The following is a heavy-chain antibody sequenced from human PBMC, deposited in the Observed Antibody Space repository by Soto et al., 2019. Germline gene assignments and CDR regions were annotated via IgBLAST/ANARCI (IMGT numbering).Heavy chain of an antibody. V-gene: IGHV1-69*08. CDR2: IIPILGIA. Sequence: QVQLVQSGAEVKKPGSSVKVSCKASGGTFSSYTISWVRQAPGQGLEWMGRIIPILGIANYAQKFQGRVTITADKTPSSAYMELSSLRSEDTAVYSCARDPDIVVVPAAHYYYYGMDVWGQGTTVTVSS. CDR3: ARDPDIVVVPAAHYYYYGMDV. J-gene: IGHJ6*02. D-gene: IGHD2-2*01. CDR1: GGTFSSYT.